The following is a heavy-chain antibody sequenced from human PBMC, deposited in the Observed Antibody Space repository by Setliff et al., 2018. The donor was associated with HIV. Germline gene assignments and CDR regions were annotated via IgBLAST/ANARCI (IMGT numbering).Heavy chain of an antibody. CDR3: ARATYYYDSSGYYYKSYYFDY. Sequence: SETLSLTCTVSGGSISSGSYYWSWIRQPAGRGLEWIGRIYASGSTNYNPSLKSRVTTSVDTSKNQFSLKLGSVTAADTAMYYCARATYYYDSSGYYYKSYYFDYWGQGTLVTVSS. D-gene: IGHD3-22*01. J-gene: IGHJ4*02. CDR2: IYASGST. V-gene: IGHV4-61*02. CDR1: GGSISSGSYY.